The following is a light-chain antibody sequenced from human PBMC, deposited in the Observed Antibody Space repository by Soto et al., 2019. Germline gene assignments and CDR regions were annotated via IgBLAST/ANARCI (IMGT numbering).Light chain of an antibody. J-gene: IGKJ5*01. CDR2: GAS. Sequence: VLTQSPGTLSLSPGERATLSCRASQSVSSNLAWYQQKPGQAPRLLIYGASSRATGIPDRFSGSGSGTDFTLTISRLEPEDFAVYYCQQYGSSPITFGQGTQLEI. CDR1: QSVSSN. CDR3: QQYGSSPIT. V-gene: IGKV3-20*01.